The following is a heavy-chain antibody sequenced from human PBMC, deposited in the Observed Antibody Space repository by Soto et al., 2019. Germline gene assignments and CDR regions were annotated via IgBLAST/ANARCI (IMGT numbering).Heavy chain of an antibody. Sequence: QLQLQESGPGLVKPSETLSLTCTVSGGSISSSSYYWGWIRQPPGKGLEWIGSIYYSGSTYYNPSLKSRVTISVDTSKNQFSLKLSSVTAADTAVYYCARRDGNRNWFDPWGQGTLVTVSS. CDR3: ARRDGNRNWFDP. V-gene: IGHV4-39*01. D-gene: IGHD1-1*01. CDR1: GGSISSSSYY. J-gene: IGHJ5*02. CDR2: IYYSGST.